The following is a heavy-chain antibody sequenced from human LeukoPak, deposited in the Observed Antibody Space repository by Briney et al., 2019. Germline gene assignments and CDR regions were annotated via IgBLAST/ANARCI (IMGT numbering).Heavy chain of an antibody. J-gene: IGHJ4*01. V-gene: IGHV1-2*06. Sequence: ASVKVSCKASGYTFTGYYMHWVRQAPGQGLEWMGRINPNSGGTNYAQKFQGRVTMTRDTSISTAYMELSRLRSDDTAVYYCARAYNYDYVWGSYRSPYYFDYWGHGTLVTVSS. D-gene: IGHD3-16*02. CDR2: INPNSGGT. CDR1: GYTFTGYY. CDR3: ARAYNYDYVWGSYRSPYYFDY.